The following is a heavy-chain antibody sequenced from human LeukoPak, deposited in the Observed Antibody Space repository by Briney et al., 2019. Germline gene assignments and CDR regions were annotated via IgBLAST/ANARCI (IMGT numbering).Heavy chain of an antibody. CDR2: ISYDGNNK. D-gene: IGHD4-23*01. CDR1: GFTFSNYG. CDR3: AKDIDYGGAN. J-gene: IGHJ4*02. Sequence: GGSLRLSCAASGFTFSNYGMHWVRQAPGKGLEWVAFISYDGNNKYYSDSMKGRFTISRDNSKNTLYLQMNSLRAEDTAVYYCAKDIDYGGANWGQGTLVIVSS. V-gene: IGHV3-30*18.